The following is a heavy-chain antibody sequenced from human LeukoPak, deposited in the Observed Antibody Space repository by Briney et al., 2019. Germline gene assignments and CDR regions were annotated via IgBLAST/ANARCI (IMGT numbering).Heavy chain of an antibody. J-gene: IGHJ3*02. CDR1: GFTFSSYD. CDR3: AKDRSEADYFI. Sequence: GGSLRLSCAASGFTFSSYDMHWVRQATGKGLEWVSAIGTAGDTYYPGSVKGRFTISRDNSKNTLYLQMNSLRAEDAAVYYCAKDRSEADYFIWGQGTMVTVSS. V-gene: IGHV3-13*01. CDR2: IGTAGDT. D-gene: IGHD3-16*01.